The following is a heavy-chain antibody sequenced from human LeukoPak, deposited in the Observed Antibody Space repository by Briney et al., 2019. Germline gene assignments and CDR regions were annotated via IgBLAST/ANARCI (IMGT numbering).Heavy chain of an antibody. J-gene: IGHJ4*02. V-gene: IGHV3-74*01. CDR1: GFTFINYW. D-gene: IGHD2-15*01. Sequence: QPGGSLILSCAASGFTFINYWMVWVRQAPGKGLLWVSRINSDGSSTTYADSVKGRFTISRDNAKNTVYLQMNSLRAEDTAVYYCARVQGCSGGTCYFHYWGQGTLVTVSS. CDR3: ARVQGCSGGTCYFHY. CDR2: INSDGSST.